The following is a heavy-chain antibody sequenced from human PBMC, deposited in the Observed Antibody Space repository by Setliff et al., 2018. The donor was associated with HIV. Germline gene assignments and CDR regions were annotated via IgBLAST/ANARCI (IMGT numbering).Heavy chain of an antibody. CDR1: GYTFSTNA. CDR2: INAGDDNT. CDR3: ETDDYYGSGTHWRGVP. J-gene: IGHJ5*02. Sequence: ASVKVSCKAFGYTFSTNAIHWVRQAPGQRLEWMGYINAGDDNTRYAEKFRDRVTISADTSTNTAYLELRSLRSEDTAVYYCETDDYYGSGTHWRGVPWGQGTLVTVSS. V-gene: IGHV1-3*01. D-gene: IGHD3-10*01.